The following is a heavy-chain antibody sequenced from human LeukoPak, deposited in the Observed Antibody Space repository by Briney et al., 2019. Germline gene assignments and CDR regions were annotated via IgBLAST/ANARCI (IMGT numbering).Heavy chain of an antibody. J-gene: IGHJ4*02. V-gene: IGHV4-34*01. CDR3: ARGQSNFWSGYPPHFDY. CDR1: GGSFSGYY. CDR2: INHSGST. Sequence: SETLSLTCAVYGGSFSGYYWSWIRQPPGKGLEWIGEINHSGSTNYNPSLKSRVTISVDTSKNQFSLKLCSVTAADTAVYYCARGQSNFWSGYPPHFDYWGQGTLVTVSS. D-gene: IGHD3-3*01.